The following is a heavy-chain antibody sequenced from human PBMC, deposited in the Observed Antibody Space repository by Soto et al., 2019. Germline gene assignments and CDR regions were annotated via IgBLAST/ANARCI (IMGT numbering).Heavy chain of an antibody. Sequence: SVKVSCKASGGTFSSYAISWVRQAPGQGLEWMGGIIPIFGTANYAQKFQGRVTITADESTSTAYMELSSLRSEDTAVYYFARFLGPTVATFFFGWFDPWGQGTLVTVSS. CDR1: GGTFSSYA. CDR2: IIPIFGTA. CDR3: ARFLGPTVATFFFGWFDP. D-gene: IGHD4-17*01. J-gene: IGHJ5*02. V-gene: IGHV1-69*13.